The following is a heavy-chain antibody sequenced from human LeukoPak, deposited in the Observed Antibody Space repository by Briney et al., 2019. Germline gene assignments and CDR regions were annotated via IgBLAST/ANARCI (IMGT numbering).Heavy chain of an antibody. J-gene: IGHJ4*02. Sequence: SETLSLTCTASGDSITNFYWYWVRQFPGKGLEWIGYVYYTGSTNYNPSLKSRLTISVDTSKNLFSLRLTYLTAADTGVYYCARAGASGSSFDYWGQGTQVTVSS. D-gene: IGHD3-10*01. CDR1: GDSITNFY. CDR2: VYYTGST. V-gene: IGHV4-59*01. CDR3: ARAGASGSSFDY.